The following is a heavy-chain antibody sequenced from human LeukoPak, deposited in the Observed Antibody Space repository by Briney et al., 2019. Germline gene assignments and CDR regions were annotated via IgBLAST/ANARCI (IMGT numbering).Heavy chain of an antibody. CDR1: GYSISSGYY. Sequence: PSETLSLTCSVSGYSISSGYYWGWIRQSPGKGLEWIGSIYHSGSTYYNPSLKSRVTISVDTSKNQFSLKLSSVTAADTAVYYCARGGRITMVRGVKLFWFDPWGQGTLVTVSS. CDR2: IYHSGST. J-gene: IGHJ5*02. CDR3: ARGGRITMVRGVKLFWFDP. V-gene: IGHV4-38-2*02. D-gene: IGHD3-10*01.